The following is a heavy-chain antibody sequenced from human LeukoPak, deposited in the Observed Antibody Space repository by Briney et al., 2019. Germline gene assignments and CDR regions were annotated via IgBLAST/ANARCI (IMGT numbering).Heavy chain of an antibody. D-gene: IGHD3-10*01. CDR3: ARVVWFGELLYDYYLDY. J-gene: IGHJ4*02. CDR1: GGSFSGYY. CDR2: INHSGST. V-gene: IGHV4-34*01. Sequence: SETLSLTCAVYGGSFSGYYWSWIRQPPGKGLEWIGEINHSGSTNYNPSLKSRVTISVDTSKNQFSLKLSSVTAADTAVYYCARVVWFGELLYDYYLDYWGQGTLVTVSS.